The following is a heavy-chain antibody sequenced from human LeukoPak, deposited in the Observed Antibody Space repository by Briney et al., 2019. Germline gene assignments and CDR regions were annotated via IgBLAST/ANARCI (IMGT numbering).Heavy chain of an antibody. D-gene: IGHD2-2*01. J-gene: IGHJ6*03. CDR2: IYYSGST. CDR1: GGSISSSSYY. Sequence: SETLSLTCTVSGGSISSSSYYWGWIRQPPGKGLEWIGSIYYSGSTYYNPSLKSRVTISVDTSKNQFSLKLSSVTAADTAVYYCARDQYQPYYYYYMDVWGKGTTVTVSS. CDR3: ARDQYQPYYYYYMDV. V-gene: IGHV4-39*07.